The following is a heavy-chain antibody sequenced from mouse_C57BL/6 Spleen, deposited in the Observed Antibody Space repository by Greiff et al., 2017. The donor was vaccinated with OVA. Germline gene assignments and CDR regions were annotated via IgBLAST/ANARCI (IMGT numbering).Heavy chain of an antibody. CDR3: ARDNHEGDFDV. J-gene: IGHJ1*03. CDR1: GYTFTSYW. D-gene: IGHD1-3*01. Sequence: VQLQQPGAELVRPGSSVKLSCKASGYTFTSYWMDWVKQRPGQGLEWIGNIYPSDSETHYNQKFKDKATLTVDKSSSTAYMQLSSLTSEDSAVYYCARDNHEGDFDVWGTGTTVTVSS. CDR2: IYPSDSET. V-gene: IGHV1-61*01.